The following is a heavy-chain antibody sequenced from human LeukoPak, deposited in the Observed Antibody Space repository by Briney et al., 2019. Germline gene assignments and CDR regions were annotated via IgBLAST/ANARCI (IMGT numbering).Heavy chain of an antibody. Sequence: DSVKGRFTISRDNSKNTLYLQMNSLRAEDTAVYYCARDRVLVGATTGFDYWGQGTLVTVSS. J-gene: IGHJ4*02. D-gene: IGHD1-26*01. V-gene: IGHV3-30*01. CDR3: ARDRVLVGATTGFDY.